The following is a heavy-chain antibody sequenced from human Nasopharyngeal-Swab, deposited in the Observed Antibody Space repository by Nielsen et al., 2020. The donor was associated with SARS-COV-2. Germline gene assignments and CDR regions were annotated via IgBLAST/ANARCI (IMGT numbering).Heavy chain of an antibody. CDR1: GFTFSSYA. Sequence: GGSLRLSCAASGFTFSSYAMHWVRQAPGKGLEWVAVISYDGSNKYYADSVKGRFTIPRDNSKNTLYLQMNSLRAEDTAVYYCARGGSSGWYTDYWGQGTLVTVSS. V-gene: IGHV3-30-3*01. CDR3: ARGGSSGWYTDY. CDR2: ISYDGSNK. D-gene: IGHD6-19*01. J-gene: IGHJ4*02.